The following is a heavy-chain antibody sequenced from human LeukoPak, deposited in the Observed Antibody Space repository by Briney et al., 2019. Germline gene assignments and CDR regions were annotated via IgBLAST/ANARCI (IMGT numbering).Heavy chain of an antibody. D-gene: IGHD3-22*01. J-gene: IGHJ4*02. CDR3: ARQFSLYYDSSGYYSEDY. Sequence: GESLQISCKGSGYSFTSYWIGWVRPMPGKGLEWMGIIYPGDSDTRYSPSFQGQVTISADKSISTAYLQWSSLKASDTAMYYCARQFSLYYDSSGYYSEDYWGQGTLVTVSS. CDR1: GYSFTSYW. CDR2: IYPGDSDT. V-gene: IGHV5-51*01.